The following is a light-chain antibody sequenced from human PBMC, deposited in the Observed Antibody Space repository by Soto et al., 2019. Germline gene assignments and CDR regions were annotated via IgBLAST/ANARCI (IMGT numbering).Light chain of an antibody. CDR3: QQYDDWPPIT. Sequence: EIVMTQSPATLSVSPGETATLSCRASQSVSSSLAWYQQTPGRAPRLLIYGASTRATGIPTRFSGSGSGTEFTLTISSLQSEDFAVYYCQQYDDWPPITFGQGTRLEIK. CDR2: GAS. CDR1: QSVSSS. V-gene: IGKV3-15*01. J-gene: IGKJ5*01.